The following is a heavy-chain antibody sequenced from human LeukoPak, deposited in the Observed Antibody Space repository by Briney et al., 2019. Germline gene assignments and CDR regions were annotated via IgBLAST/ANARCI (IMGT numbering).Heavy chain of an antibody. Sequence: PGRSLRLSCAASGFTFSSFGKHWVRQAPGKGLEWVAVLSYDGSNNYYADSVKGRFTISRDNSKNTLYLQMNSLRAEDTAVYYCAKDASTVTLHADYWGQGTLVTVSS. CDR2: LSYDGSNN. V-gene: IGHV3-30*18. D-gene: IGHD4-17*01. CDR1: GFTFSSFG. J-gene: IGHJ4*02. CDR3: AKDASTVTLHADY.